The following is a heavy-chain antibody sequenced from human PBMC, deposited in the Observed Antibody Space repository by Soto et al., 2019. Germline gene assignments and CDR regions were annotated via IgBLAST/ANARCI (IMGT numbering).Heavy chain of an antibody. CDR1: GGTFSTFG. CDR3: ARRKERSGPYYLDL. CDR2: MIPFNGTA. Sequence: GASVKVSCKTSGGTFSTFGISWVRQAPGQGLEWMGWMIPFNGTAGYAQKFRDRITMTANTSTSTAYLELSSLRSDDSAVYFCARRKERSGPYYLDLWGQGTQVTVSS. J-gene: IGHJ4*02. V-gene: IGHV1-69*06. D-gene: IGHD6-25*01.